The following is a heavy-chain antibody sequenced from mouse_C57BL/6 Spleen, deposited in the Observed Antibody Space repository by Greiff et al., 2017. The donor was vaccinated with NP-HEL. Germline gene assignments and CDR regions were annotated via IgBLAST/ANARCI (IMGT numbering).Heavy chain of an antibody. J-gene: IGHJ1*03. V-gene: IGHV2-5*01. Sequence: VQLQESGPGLVQPSQSLSITCTVSGFSLTSYGVHWVRQSPGKGLEWLGVIWRGGSTDYNAAFMSRLSITKDNSKSQVFFKMNSLQADDTAIYYCAKNVDYGSSYGYFDVWGTGTTVTVSS. CDR3: AKNVDYGSSYGYFDV. CDR2: IWRGGST. D-gene: IGHD1-1*01. CDR1: GFSLTSYG.